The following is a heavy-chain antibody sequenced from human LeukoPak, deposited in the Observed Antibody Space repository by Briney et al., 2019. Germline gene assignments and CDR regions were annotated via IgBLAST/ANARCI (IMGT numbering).Heavy chain of an antibody. CDR3: AKIMANSLYDISSLFDH. J-gene: IGHJ4*02. CDR1: GFTFSNYA. CDR2: MSRSGSTT. Sequence: GGSLRLSCVASGFTFSNYAMGWVRQAPGKGLECVSVMSRSGSTTYYVDSVKGRFTISRDNSKRAVYLQMNSLRPEDTAVYYCAKIMANSLYDISSLFDHWGQGILVTVSS. V-gene: IGHV3-23*01. D-gene: IGHD3-9*01.